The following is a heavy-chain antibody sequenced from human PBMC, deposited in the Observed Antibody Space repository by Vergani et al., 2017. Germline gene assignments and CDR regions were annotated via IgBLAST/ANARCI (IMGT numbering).Heavy chain of an antibody. J-gene: IGHJ4*02. CDR3: ARHTTYTDS. V-gene: IGHV3-23*01. CDR1: GFIFSTYA. D-gene: IGHD1-1*01. Sequence: EVQLLESGGDLVQPGGSLRLSCTASGFIFSTYAMSWVRQAPGKGLEWVSGISASGAPTYYADSVKGRVTISRDDSISTAFLQWDSLKASDTALYYCARHTTYTDSWGQGTLVTVSS. CDR2: ISASGAPT.